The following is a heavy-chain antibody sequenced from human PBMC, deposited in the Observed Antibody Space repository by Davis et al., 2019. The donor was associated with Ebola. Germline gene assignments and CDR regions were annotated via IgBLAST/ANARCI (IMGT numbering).Heavy chain of an antibody. D-gene: IGHD3-10*01. J-gene: IGHJ5*02. Sequence: GESLKIFCAASGFTFSSYWMAWVRQAPGKGLEWVANIKQDGSEKYYVGSVRGRFTISRDNAKESLYLQMNSLGVEDTAVYYCVREPGSGSYYSPWGQGTLVTVSS. CDR3: VREPGSGSYYSP. CDR2: IKQDGSEK. CDR1: GFTFSSYW. V-gene: IGHV3-7*01.